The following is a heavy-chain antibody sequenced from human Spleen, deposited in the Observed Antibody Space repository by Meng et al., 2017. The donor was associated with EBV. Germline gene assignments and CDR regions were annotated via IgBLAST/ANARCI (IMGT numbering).Heavy chain of an antibody. CDR1: GYRFTSYG. D-gene: IGHD5-24*01. CDR2: ISAYNGNR. CDR3: ARDLEDGDFDY. V-gene: IGHV1-18*01. J-gene: IGHJ4*02. Sequence: QIQLVHVGAGVKKPGASVKVSCKASGYRFTSYGISWVRQAPRQGLEWMGWISAYNGNRNYGQKLQGRVTMTTDTSTSTAYMELRSLRSDDTAVYYCARDLEDGDFDYWGQGTLVTVSS.